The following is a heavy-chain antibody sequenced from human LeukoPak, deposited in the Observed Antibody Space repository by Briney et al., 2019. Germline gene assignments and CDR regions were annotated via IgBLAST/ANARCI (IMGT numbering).Heavy chain of an antibody. V-gene: IGHV3-20*04. CDR1: GFTFDDYG. D-gene: IGHD2-2*01. J-gene: IGHJ4*02. Sequence: PGWSLRLSCAASGFTFDDYGMCWVRQAPGKGLEWVSGINWNGGSTGYADSVKGRFTISRDNAKNSLYLQMNSLRAEDTALYYCARVVPAATDFDYWGQGTLVTVSS. CDR3: ARVVPAATDFDY. CDR2: INWNGGST.